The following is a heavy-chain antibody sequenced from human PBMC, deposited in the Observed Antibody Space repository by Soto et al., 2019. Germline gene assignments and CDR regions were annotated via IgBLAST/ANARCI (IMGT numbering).Heavy chain of an antibody. D-gene: IGHD1-26*01. V-gene: IGHV1-18*04. J-gene: IGHJ3*02. CDR3: ARYSGSSLYGFDI. CDR2: INTYIGNT. Sequence: GASVKVSCKASGYTFTTYGISWVRQAPGQGLEWMGWINTYIGNTNYAQRLQGRVTVTADTSTSTAYMELRSLRSDDTAVYYCARYSGSSLYGFDICGQGTTVTVSS. CDR1: GYTFTTYG.